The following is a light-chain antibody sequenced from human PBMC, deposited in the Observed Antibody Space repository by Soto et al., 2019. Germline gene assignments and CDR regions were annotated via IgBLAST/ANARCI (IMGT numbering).Light chain of an antibody. Sequence: SALTQSASVSGSPGQSITISCTGTSSDVGGYNRVSWYQQNPGKAPKLMIYEVSNRPSGVSNRFSGSKSGNTASLTISGLQAEDEADYYCASYTSSISYVFGTGTKLTVL. J-gene: IGLJ1*01. V-gene: IGLV2-14*01. CDR3: ASYTSSISYV. CDR1: SSDVGGYNR. CDR2: EVS.